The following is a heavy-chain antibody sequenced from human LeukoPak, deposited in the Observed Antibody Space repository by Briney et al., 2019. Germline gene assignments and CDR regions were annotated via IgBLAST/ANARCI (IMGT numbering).Heavy chain of an antibody. CDR1: GGSFSGYY. V-gene: IGHV4-34*01. D-gene: IGHD3-22*01. Sequence: SETLSLTCAVYGGSFSGYYWSWIRQPPGKGLEWIGEINHSGSTNYNPSLKSRVNISVDTSKNQFSLKLSSVTAADTAVYYCARDHYDSSGYYYVYNWFDPWGQGTLVTVSS. CDR2: INHSGST. J-gene: IGHJ5*02. CDR3: ARDHYDSSGYYYVYNWFDP.